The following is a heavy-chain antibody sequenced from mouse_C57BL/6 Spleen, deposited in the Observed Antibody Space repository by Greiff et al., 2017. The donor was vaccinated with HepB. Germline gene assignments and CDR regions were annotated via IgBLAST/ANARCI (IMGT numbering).Heavy chain of an antibody. CDR3: TRVPFDY. CDR1: GFTFSSYA. CDR2: ISSGGDYT. J-gene: IGHJ2*01. Sequence: EVMLVESGEGLVKPGGSLKLSCAASGFTFSSYAMSWVRQTPEKRLEWVAYISSGGDYTYYADTVKGRFTISIDNARNTLYLQMSSLKSEDTAMYYCTRVPFDYWGQGTTLTVSS. V-gene: IGHV5-9-1*02.